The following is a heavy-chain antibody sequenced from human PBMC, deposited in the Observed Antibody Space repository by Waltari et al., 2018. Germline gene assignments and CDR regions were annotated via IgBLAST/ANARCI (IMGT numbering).Heavy chain of an antibody. D-gene: IGHD3-16*02. CDR2: IWDDGSNK. J-gene: IGHJ4*02. CDR1: GFTFSSYG. CDR3: ARDYVWGSYRLDY. Sequence: QVQLVESGGGVVQPGRSLRLSCAASGFTFSSYGMHWVRQAPGKGLEWVAVIWDDGSNKYYADSVKGRFTISRDNSKNTLYLQMNSLRAEDTAVYYCARDYVWGSYRLDYWGQGTLVTVSS. V-gene: IGHV3-33*01.